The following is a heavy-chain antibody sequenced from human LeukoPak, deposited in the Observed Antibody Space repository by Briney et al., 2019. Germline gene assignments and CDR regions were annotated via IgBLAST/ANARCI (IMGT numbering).Heavy chain of an antibody. CDR1: GFTFSPYW. CDR3: ARDSSQWLVT. D-gene: IGHD6-19*01. V-gene: IGHV3-7*01. J-gene: IGHJ4*02. Sequence: PGGSLRLSCAASGFTFSPYWMSWVRQAPGKGLEWVANIKQDGSEKYYVDSVKGRFTISRDDAKNSLYLQMNSLRAEDTAVYYCARDSSQWLVTWGQGTLVTVSS. CDR2: IKQDGSEK.